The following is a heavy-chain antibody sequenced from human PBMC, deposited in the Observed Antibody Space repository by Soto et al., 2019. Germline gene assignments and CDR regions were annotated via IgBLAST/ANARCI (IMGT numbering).Heavy chain of an antibody. CDR2: IYYSGST. J-gene: IGHJ5*02. CDR3: ARHGRTAAFLDWFDP. Sequence: VQLQESGPGLVKPSETLSLTCTVSGGSISSYYWSWIRQPPGKGLEWIGYIYYSGSTNYNPSLKSRITISVDTSKNQFSLKLSSVTAADTAVYYCARHGRTAAFLDWFDPWGQGTLVTVSS. V-gene: IGHV4-59*08. CDR1: GGSISSYY. D-gene: IGHD2-2*01.